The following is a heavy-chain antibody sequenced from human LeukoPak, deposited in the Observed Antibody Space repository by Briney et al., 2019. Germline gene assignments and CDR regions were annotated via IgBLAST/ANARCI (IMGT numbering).Heavy chain of an antibody. Sequence: SETLSLTCTVSGGSISSYYWSWIRQPPGKGLEWIGYIYYSGSTNYNPSLKSRVTISVDTSKNQFSLKLSSVTAADTAVYYCARSEGYYYDSFDYWGQGTLSPSPQ. V-gene: IGHV4-59*01. D-gene: IGHD3-22*01. CDR3: ARSEGYYYDSFDY. CDR1: GGSISSYY. CDR2: IYYSGST. J-gene: IGHJ4*02.